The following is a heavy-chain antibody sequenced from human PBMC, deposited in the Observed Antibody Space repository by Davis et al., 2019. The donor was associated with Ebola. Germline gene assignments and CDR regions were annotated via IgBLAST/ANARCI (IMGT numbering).Heavy chain of an antibody. J-gene: IGHJ3*01. V-gene: IGHV3-21*04. CDR2: ISSSSNYI. CDR1: GFTFSSNS. CDR3: AKDTVNVWFDV. D-gene: IGHD2-8*02. Sequence: PGGSLRLSCAASGFTFSSNSMNWVRQAPGKGLEWVSFISSSSNYIYYADSVKGRFTISRDNSKNTLFLQMNSLRVEDTAIYYCAKDTVNVWFDVWGQGTMVTVSS.